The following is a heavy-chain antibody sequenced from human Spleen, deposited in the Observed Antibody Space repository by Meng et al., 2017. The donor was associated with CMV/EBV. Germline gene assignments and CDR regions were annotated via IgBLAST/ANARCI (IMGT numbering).Heavy chain of an antibody. J-gene: IGHJ4*02. CDR3: ARSGSSGWIDY. V-gene: IGHV6-1*01. Sequence: QLPSPSLAFAGNISGCHCAGLYMLRPAQARGLVRERMKQFRSKWDGSYAVPVKSRIAINPDTSSNQFSLLLNSVTPEDTAVYYYARSGSSGWIDYWGQGTLVTVSS. D-gene: IGHD6-19*01. CDR2: KQFRSKWDG. CDR1: GNISGCHCAG.